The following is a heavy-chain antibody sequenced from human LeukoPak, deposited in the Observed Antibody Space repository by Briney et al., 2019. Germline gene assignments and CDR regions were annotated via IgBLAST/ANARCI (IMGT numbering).Heavy chain of an antibody. V-gene: IGHV3-23*01. CDR2: ISGSGGDT. Sequence: GGSLRLSCAASGFTFSSYAMGWVRQAPGKGLEWVSAISGSGGDTYYADSVKGRFTFSRDNSKNTLCLQMNSLRPEDTALYYCAKAVWFGEFDYYFFGLDVWGQGTTVTVSS. CDR3: AKAVWFGEFDYYFFGLDV. CDR1: GFTFSSYA. D-gene: IGHD3-10*01. J-gene: IGHJ6*02.